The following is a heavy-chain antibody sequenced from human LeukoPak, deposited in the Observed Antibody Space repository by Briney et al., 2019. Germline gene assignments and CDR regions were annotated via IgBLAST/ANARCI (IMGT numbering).Heavy chain of an antibody. CDR3: TRQGDSTDY. Sequence: GGSLRLSCAASGFTFSGSAMHWVRQASGKGLEWVGRIRSKANSYATAYAASVKGRFTISRDDSKNTAYLQMNSLKTEDTAVYYCTRQGDSTDYWGQGTLVTVSS. D-gene: IGHD3-16*01. CDR1: GFTFSGSA. J-gene: IGHJ4*02. V-gene: IGHV3-73*01. CDR2: IRSKANSYAT.